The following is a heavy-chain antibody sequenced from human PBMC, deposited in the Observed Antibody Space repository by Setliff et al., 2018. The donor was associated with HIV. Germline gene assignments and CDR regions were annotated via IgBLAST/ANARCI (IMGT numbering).Heavy chain of an antibody. CDR1: SGSFSGYY. Sequence: SETLSLTCTFSSGSFSGYYWSWIRQSPGKGLEWIGQINHGGSTNYSPSLKSRVTMSIDTSKNQFSLRLSSVTAADTAVYYCASDYSSRHDAFDIWGQGTVVTVSS. CDR3: ASDYSSRHDAFDI. J-gene: IGHJ3*02. V-gene: IGHV4-34*01. CDR2: INHGGST. D-gene: IGHD6-13*01.